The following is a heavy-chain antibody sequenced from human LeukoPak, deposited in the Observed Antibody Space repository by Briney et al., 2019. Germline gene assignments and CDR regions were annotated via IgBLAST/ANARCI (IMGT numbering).Heavy chain of an antibody. J-gene: IGHJ4*02. Sequence: GGSLRLSCAASGFIFNAYGMSWVRRAPGEGLEWVSGITGSTRSTYYADSVKGRFTISRDNSKNTLYLQMSSLRPEDTAVYYCAKDQLNRYCSGGSCSITLDSWGQGTLVTVSS. V-gene: IGHV3-23*01. CDR3: AKDQLNRYCSGGSCSITLDS. CDR1: GFIFNAYG. CDR2: ITGSTRST. D-gene: IGHD2-15*01.